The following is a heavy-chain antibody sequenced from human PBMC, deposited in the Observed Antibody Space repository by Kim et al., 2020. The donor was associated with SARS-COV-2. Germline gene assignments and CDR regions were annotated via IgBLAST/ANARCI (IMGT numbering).Heavy chain of an antibody. CDR3: AKAPGPTIFDYYYMDV. J-gene: IGHJ6*03. V-gene: IGHV3-23*01. Sequence: SVKGRFTIARDNAKNTLYLQMNSLRAEDTAVYYCAKAPGPTIFDYYYMDVWGKGTTVTVSS. D-gene: IGHD3-3*01.